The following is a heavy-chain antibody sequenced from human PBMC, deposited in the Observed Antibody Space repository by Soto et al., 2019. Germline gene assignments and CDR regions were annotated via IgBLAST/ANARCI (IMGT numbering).Heavy chain of an antibody. V-gene: IGHV1-69*01. J-gene: IGHJ4*02. CDR2: IIPMFGTA. CDR3: ARGWDTLVTTTPFAY. D-gene: IGHD2-15*01. Sequence: QVQLVQSGAEVKKPGSSVKVSCKASGGTFSTYAITWVRQAPGQGLEWMGGIIPMFGTANYAQQFQGRVTVTADEHTSTAHMELSSLRSEDTAVYYCARGWDTLVTTTPFAYWGQGTLVTVSS. CDR1: GGTFSTYA.